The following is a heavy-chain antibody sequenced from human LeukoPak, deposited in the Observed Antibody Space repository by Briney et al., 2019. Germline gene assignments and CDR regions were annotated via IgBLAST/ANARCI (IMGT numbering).Heavy chain of an antibody. D-gene: IGHD3-22*01. Sequence: GASVTVSCKASGYTFTSYDINWVRQATGQGLEWMGWMNPNSGNTGYAQKFQGRVTMTRNTSISTAYMELSSLRSEDTAVYYCARDHFHYYDSSGYDINWFDPWGQGTLVTVSS. CDR3: ARDHFHYYDSSGYDINWFDP. V-gene: IGHV1-8*01. CDR2: MNPNSGNT. J-gene: IGHJ5*02. CDR1: GYTFTSYD.